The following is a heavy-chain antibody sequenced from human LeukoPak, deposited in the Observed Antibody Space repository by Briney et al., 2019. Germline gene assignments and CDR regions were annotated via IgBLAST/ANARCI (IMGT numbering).Heavy chain of an antibody. D-gene: IGHD5-18*01. J-gene: IGHJ3*02. CDR3: ARAGGGYSSGWGAFDI. Sequence: ASMKGSCKASGYTFTAYYIHWVRQAPGQGLEWMGWINPASGGTSYAQKFQGRVTMTSDTSISTAYMELSRLRSDDTAVYFCARAGGGYSSGWGAFDIWGQGTMVTVSS. V-gene: IGHV1-2*02. CDR2: INPASGGT. CDR1: GYTFTAYY.